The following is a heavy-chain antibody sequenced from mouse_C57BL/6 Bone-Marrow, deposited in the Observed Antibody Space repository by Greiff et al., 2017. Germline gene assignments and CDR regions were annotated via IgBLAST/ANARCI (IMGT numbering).Heavy chain of an antibody. V-gene: IGHV1-82*01. Sequence: VQLQQSGPELVKPGASVTISCKASGYAFSSSWMNWVKQRPGKGLEWIGRIYPGDGDTNYNGKFKGKATLTADKSSSPAYMQLSSLTSEDSAVYFCARSRGTVNAMDYWGQGTSVTVSS. J-gene: IGHJ4*01. CDR3: ARSRGTVNAMDY. D-gene: IGHD1-1*01. CDR1: GYAFSSSW. CDR2: IYPGDGDT.